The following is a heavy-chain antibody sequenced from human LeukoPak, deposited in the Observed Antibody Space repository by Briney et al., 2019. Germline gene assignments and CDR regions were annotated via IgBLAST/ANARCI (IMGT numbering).Heavy chain of an antibody. CDR3: ARYCGGDCYGMDV. V-gene: IGHV3-7*01. D-gene: IGHD2-21*01. J-gene: IGHJ6*02. CDR2: IKQDGGEK. CDR1: GFTFSNYW. Sequence: GGSLRLSCAASGFTFSNYWMSWVRQAAGKGLEWVANIKQDGGEKYYVDSVKGRFTISRDNAKNSLYLQMNNLRAEDTAVYYCARYCGGDCYGMDVWGQGTTVTVSS.